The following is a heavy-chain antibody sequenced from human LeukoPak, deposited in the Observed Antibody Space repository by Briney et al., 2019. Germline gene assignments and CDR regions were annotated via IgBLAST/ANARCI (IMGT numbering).Heavy chain of an antibody. D-gene: IGHD2-15*01. Sequence: SVKVSCKASGGTFSSYAISWVRQAPGQGLEWMGRIIPILGIANYAQKFQGRVTITADKSTSTAYMELSSLRSEGTAVYYCARVGYRAGCSGGSCYPGAWYNWFDPWGQGTLVTVSS. CDR3: ARVGYRAGCSGGSCYPGAWYNWFDP. V-gene: IGHV1-69*04. CDR1: GGTFSSYA. CDR2: IIPILGIA. J-gene: IGHJ5*02.